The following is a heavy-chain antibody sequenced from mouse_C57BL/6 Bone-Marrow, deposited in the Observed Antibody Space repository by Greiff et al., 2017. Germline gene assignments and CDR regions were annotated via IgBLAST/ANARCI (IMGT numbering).Heavy chain of an antibody. V-gene: IGHV3-1*01. CDR3: ARRGGVYFDY. CDR1: GYSITSGYD. J-gene: IGHJ2*01. D-gene: IGHD1-1*02. Sequence: EVQLVESGPGMVKPSQSLSLTCTVTGYSITSGYDWHWIRHFPGNKLEWMGYISYSGSTNYNPSLKSRISITHDTSKNHFFLKLNSVTTEDTATYYCARRGGVYFDYWGQGTTLTVSS. CDR2: ISYSGST.